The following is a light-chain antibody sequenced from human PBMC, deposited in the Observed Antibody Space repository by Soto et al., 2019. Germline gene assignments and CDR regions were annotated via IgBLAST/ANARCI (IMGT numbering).Light chain of an antibody. CDR1: RGLSSY. J-gene: IGKJ5*01. V-gene: IGKV1-9*01. CDR2: AAC. CDR3: QQLNSYHIT. Sequence: DIQLTQSPSFLSASVGDRVTITCRSSRGLSSYLAWYQQKQGKAPKLLIYAACTLHTGVPSRCSGSGSGTEFTLTISSLQPEDFATYYYQQLNSYHITFGQGTQLEIK.